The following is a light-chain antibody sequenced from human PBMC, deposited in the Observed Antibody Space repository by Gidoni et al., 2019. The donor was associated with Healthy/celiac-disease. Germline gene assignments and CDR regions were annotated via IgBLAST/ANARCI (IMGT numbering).Light chain of an antibody. CDR3: QQLNSYPP. CDR2: AAS. V-gene: IGKV1-9*01. J-gene: IGKJ1*01. Sequence: IQLTQSPSSLSASVGDRVTITCRASQGISSYLAWYQQKPGKAPKLLIYAASTSQSGVPSRFSGSGSGTDFTLTISSLQPEDFATYYCQQLNSYPPFXQXTKVXIK. CDR1: QGISSY.